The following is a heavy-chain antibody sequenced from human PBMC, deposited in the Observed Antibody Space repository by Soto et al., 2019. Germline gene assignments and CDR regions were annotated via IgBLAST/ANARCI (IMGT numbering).Heavy chain of an antibody. CDR3: ARDQCIASSGACWLDR. V-gene: IGHV1-46*01. Sequence: SVKVSCKASGYTFTSNWIHWVRRAPGQGLEWMGIINPSGGSTYYAQKFQGRVTLTRDTSTSTVYMELTSLTSEDTAVYYCARDQCIASSGACWLDRWG. J-gene: IGHJ5*02. CDR1: GYTFTSNW. CDR2: INPSGGST. D-gene: IGHD2-21*01.